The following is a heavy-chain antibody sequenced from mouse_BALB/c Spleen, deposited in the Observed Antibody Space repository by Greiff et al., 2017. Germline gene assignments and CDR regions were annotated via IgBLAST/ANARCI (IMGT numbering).Heavy chain of an antibody. J-gene: IGHJ4*01. D-gene: IGHD2-4*01. CDR2: IDPANGNT. V-gene: IGHV14-3*02. CDR3: ARWEITGAMDY. Sequence: EVQLQQSGAELVKPGASVKLSCTASGFNIKDTYMHWVKQRPEQGLEWIGRIDPANGNTKYDPKFQGKATITADTSSNTAYLQLSSLTSEDTAVYYCARWEITGAMDYWGQGTSVTVSS. CDR1: GFNIKDTY.